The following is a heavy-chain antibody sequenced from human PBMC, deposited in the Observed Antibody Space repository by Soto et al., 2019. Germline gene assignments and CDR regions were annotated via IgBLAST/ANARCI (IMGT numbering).Heavy chain of an antibody. CDR3: ARDLAYGIPGY. J-gene: IGHJ4*02. D-gene: IGHD2-21*01. CDR2: INAGNGNT. CDR1: GYTFTSYA. Sequence: QVQLVQSGAEVKKPGASVKVSCKASGYTFTSYAMHWVRQAPGQRLEWMGWINAGNGNTKYSQNFQGRVTITRDTSARTAYMELSSLRSDDTAVYYFARDLAYGIPGYWGQGTLVTVSS. V-gene: IGHV1-3*01.